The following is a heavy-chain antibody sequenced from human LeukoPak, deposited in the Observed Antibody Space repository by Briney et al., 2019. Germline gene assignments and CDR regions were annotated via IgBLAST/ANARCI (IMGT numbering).Heavy chain of an antibody. CDR2: IYTSGST. D-gene: IGHD2-2*01. Sequence: SETLSLTCTVSGGSISRYYWSWIRQPAGKGLEWIGRIYTSGSTNYNPSLKSRVTMSVDTSKNQFSLKLSSVTAADTAVYYCARELKPGMPAPYNWFDPWGQGTLVTVSS. J-gene: IGHJ5*02. CDR1: GGSISRYY. V-gene: IGHV4-4*07. CDR3: ARELKPGMPAPYNWFDP.